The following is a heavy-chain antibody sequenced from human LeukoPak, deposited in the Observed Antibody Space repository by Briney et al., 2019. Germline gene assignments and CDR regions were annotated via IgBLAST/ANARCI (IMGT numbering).Heavy chain of an antibody. Sequence: PETLSLTCAVSGGSISSSNWWSWVRQPPGKGLEWIGEIYHSGSTNYNPSLKSRVTISVDKSKNQFSLKLSSVTAADTAVYYCARGGDYYDSSGYYYFDYWGQGTLVTVSS. V-gene: IGHV4-4*03. CDR2: IYHSGST. CDR3: ARGGDYYDSSGYYYFDY. J-gene: IGHJ4*02. D-gene: IGHD3-22*01. CDR1: GGSISSSNW.